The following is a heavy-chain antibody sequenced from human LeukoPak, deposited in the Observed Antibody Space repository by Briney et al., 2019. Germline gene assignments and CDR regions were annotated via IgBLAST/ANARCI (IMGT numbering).Heavy chain of an antibody. CDR2: VSGGGGTT. V-gene: IGHV3-23*01. D-gene: IGHD3-10*01. Sequence: PGGSLRLSCAASGFTFSSYAMSWVRQAPGKGLEWVSTVSGGGGTTYYADSVKGRFTISRDNSKNTLYVQMNSLTTEDTAVYYCAKGHYYGSGIDVFDIWGQGTMVTVSS. J-gene: IGHJ3*02. CDR1: GFTFSSYA. CDR3: AKGHYYGSGIDVFDI.